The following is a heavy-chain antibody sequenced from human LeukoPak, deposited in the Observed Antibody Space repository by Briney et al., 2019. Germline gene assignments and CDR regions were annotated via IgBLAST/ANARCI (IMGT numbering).Heavy chain of an antibody. CDR1: GGSFSGYY. Sequence: SETLSLTCAVYGGSFSGYYWSWIRQPPGKGLEWIGEINHSGSTNYNPSLKSRVTISVDTSKNQFSLKLSSVTAADTAVYYCARVWADYDFWSGYSDSFDYWGQGTLVTVSS. V-gene: IGHV4-34*01. CDR2: INHSGST. J-gene: IGHJ4*02. D-gene: IGHD3-3*01. CDR3: ARVWADYDFWSGYSDSFDY.